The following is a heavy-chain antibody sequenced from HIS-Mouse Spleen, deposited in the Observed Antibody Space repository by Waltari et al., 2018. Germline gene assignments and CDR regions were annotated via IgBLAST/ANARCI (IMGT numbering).Heavy chain of an antibody. D-gene: IGHD3-16*01. J-gene: IGHJ4*02. CDR3: AKDIGRFMN. Sequence: QVQLVESGGGVVQPGRSLRLSCAASGFPFSRYAMHWVRQAPGKGLEWVAVISYDGSNKYYADSVKGRFTISRDNSKNTLYLQMNSLRAEDTAVYYCAKDIGRFMNWGQGTLVTVSS. CDR1: GFPFSRYA. V-gene: IGHV3-30-3*01. CDR2: ISYDGSNK.